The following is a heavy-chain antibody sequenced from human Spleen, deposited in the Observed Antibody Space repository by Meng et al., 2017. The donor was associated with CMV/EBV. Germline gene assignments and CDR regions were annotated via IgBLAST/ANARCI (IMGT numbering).Heavy chain of an antibody. CDR3: ARAPGGGSNYIFDY. CDR1: GGSLTGYY. Sequence: SETLSLTCAVYGGSLTGYYWSWIRQPPGKGLEWIGEINHSGSTNYNPSLKSRVTLSVDTSKNQFSLKLNSVTAADTAVYYCARAPGGGSNYIFDYWGQGTLVTVSS. V-gene: IGHV4-34*01. CDR2: INHSGST. D-gene: IGHD4-11*01. J-gene: IGHJ4*02.